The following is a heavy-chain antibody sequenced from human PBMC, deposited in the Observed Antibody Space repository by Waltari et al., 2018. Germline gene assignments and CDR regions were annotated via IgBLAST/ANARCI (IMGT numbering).Heavy chain of an antibody. CDR3: ARAPSFHYGVFSVPLTLDY. Sequence: QVQLNQWGAGVLKPSETLSLTCAVYGESFSDHFWTWIRQPPGKGLEWIGQMNHRGSGTDNPSLKNRVTISVDTSMNQFSLMMTSLTAADTAVYYCARAPSFHYGVFSVPLTLDYWSQGTMVFVSS. CDR2: MNHRGSG. V-gene: IGHV4-34*01. D-gene: IGHD4-17*01. CDR1: GESFSDHF. J-gene: IGHJ3*01.